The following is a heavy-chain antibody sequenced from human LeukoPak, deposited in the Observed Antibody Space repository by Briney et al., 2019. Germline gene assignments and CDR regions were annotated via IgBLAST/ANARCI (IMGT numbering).Heavy chain of an antibody. Sequence: SVKVSCKASGGTFSSYAISWVRQAPGQGLEWMGRIIPIFGTANYAQKFQGRVTITTDESTSTAYMELSSLRSEDTAVYYCARGPEPYYYYYMDVWGKGTTVAVSS. V-gene: IGHV1-69*05. J-gene: IGHJ6*03. CDR2: IIPIFGTA. CDR3: ARGPEPYYYYYMDV. CDR1: GGTFSSYA. D-gene: IGHD1-14*01.